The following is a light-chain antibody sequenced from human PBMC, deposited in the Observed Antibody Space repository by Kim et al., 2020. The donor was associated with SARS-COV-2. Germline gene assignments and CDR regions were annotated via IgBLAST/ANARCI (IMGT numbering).Light chain of an antibody. V-gene: IGLV3-19*01. CDR1: SLRSYY. Sequence: VALGQTVRITCQGHSLRSYYATWYQQKPEQAPILVIYGKNNRPSGIPDRFSGSSSGNTASLTITGTQAGDEADYYCNSRDSNDNVVFGGGTQLTVL. CDR3: NSRDSNDNVV. J-gene: IGLJ2*01. CDR2: GKN.